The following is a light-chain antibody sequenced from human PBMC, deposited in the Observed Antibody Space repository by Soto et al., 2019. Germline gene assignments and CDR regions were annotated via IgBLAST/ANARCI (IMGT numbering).Light chain of an antibody. V-gene: IGKV1-5*01. CDR3: QQYNSYPWT. J-gene: IGKJ1*01. CDR2: DAS. CDR1: QSIGTW. Sequence: DIQMTQSPSTLSASVGDRVTITCRASQSIGTWLAWYQQKPGKAPKLLIYDASSLESGVPSRFSGSGSGTEFTLTISSLQPADSATYYCQQYNSYPWTFGQGTKVEIK.